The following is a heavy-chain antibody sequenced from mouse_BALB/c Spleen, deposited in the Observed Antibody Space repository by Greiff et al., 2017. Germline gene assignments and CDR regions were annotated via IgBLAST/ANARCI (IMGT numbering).Heavy chain of an antibody. CDR2: IYPGGGYT. V-gene: IGHV1-63*02. D-gene: IGHD1-1*02. Sequence: QVQLKQSGAELVRPGTSVKISCKASGYTFTNYWLGWVKQRPGHGLEWIGDIYPGGGYTNYNEKFKGKATLTADTSSSTAYMQLSSLTSEDSAVYFCARRDYGYYYAMDYWGQGTSVTVSS. CDR3: ARRDYGYYYAMDY. J-gene: IGHJ4*01. CDR1: GYTFTNYW.